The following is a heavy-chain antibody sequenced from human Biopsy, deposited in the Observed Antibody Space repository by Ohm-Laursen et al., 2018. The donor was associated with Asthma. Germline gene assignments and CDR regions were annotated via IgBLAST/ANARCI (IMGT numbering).Heavy chain of an antibody. Sequence: GASLKLSCKASGYIFTSYWIGWVRQMPGKGLEWMGIIFPGDSDTIYSPSFQGQVTISADKSISTAYLQWSRLKASDTAIYYCARLAYGSGSFFDFWGQGTLVTVSS. D-gene: IGHD3-10*01. J-gene: IGHJ4*02. CDR3: ARLAYGSGSFFDF. V-gene: IGHV5-51*01. CDR1: GYIFTSYW. CDR2: IFPGDSDT.